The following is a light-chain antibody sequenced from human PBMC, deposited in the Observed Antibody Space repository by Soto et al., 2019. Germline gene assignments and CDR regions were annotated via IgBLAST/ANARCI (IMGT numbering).Light chain of an antibody. CDR1: QSVSRN. J-gene: IGKJ4*01. CDR3: QQRSKWPLT. V-gene: IGKV3-11*01. Sequence: DMVLTQSPATLSVSPGERATLSCRASQSVSRNLAWYQQKPGQAPRLLIFGASTRATGIPARFSGSGSGTDFNLTISSLEPEDFAVYYCQQRSKWPLTFGGGTKVDIK. CDR2: GAS.